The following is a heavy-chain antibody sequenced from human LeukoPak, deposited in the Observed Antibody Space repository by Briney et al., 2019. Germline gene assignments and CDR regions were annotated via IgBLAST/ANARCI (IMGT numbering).Heavy chain of an antibody. CDR3: ARGLPYSSRDFDY. CDR1: GGSISSSPYY. J-gene: IGHJ4*02. Sequence: SETLSLTCTVSGGSISSSPYYWGWIRQPPGKGLEWIGYIYYSGSTNYNPSLKSRVTISVDTSKNQFSLKLSSVTAADTAVYYCARGLPYSSRDFDYWGQGTLVTVSS. D-gene: IGHD6-13*01. V-gene: IGHV4-61*05. CDR2: IYYSGST.